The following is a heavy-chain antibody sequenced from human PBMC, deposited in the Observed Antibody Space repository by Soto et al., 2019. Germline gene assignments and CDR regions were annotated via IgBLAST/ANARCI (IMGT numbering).Heavy chain of an antibody. V-gene: IGHV1-18*01. J-gene: IGHJ6*02. CDR2: ISAYNGNT. CDR3: AIVRFLEWLPRFYYYYGMDV. CDR1: GYTFTGYG. D-gene: IGHD3-3*01. Sequence: ASVKVSCKASGYTFTGYGISWVRQAPGQGLEWMGWISAYNGNTNYAQKLQGRVTMTTDTSTSTAYMELRSLRSDDTAVYYCAIVRFLEWLPRFYYYYGMDVWGQGTTVTVSS.